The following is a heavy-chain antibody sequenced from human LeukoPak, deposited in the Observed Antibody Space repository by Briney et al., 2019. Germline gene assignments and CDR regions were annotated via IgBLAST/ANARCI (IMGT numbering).Heavy chain of an antibody. D-gene: IGHD6-6*01. CDR1: GFTVSSNY. CDR2: IYSSGST. Sequence: GGSLRLSCAVSGFTVSSNYISWVRQAPGKGLEWVSVIYSSGSTHYADSVKGRFTISRDNANNSLYLQMNSLRAEDTALYYCAKDMREHIAATGLGYWGQGTLVTVSS. J-gene: IGHJ4*02. V-gene: IGHV3-53*05. CDR3: AKDMREHIAATGLGY.